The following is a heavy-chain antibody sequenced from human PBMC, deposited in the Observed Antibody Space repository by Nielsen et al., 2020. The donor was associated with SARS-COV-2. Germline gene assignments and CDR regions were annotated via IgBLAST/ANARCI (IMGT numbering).Heavy chain of an antibody. CDR3: ARVGPLWFGELTWFDP. V-gene: IGHV1-2*06. CDR2: INPNSGGT. J-gene: IGHJ5*02. D-gene: IGHD3-10*01. CDR1: GYTFTSYY. Sequence: ASVKVSCKASGYTFTSYYMHWVRQAPGQGLEWMGRINPNSGGTNYAQKFQGRVTMTRDTSISTAYMELSRLRSDDTAVYYCARVGPLWFGELTWFDPWGQGTLVTVSS.